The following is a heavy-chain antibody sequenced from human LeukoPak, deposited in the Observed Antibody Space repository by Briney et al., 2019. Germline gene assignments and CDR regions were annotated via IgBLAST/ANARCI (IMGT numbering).Heavy chain of an antibody. V-gene: IGHV3-30-3*01. CDR3: ARDGRRDY. CDR1: GFTFSSYA. J-gene: IGHJ4*02. Sequence: GSLRLSCAASGFTFSSYAMHWVRQAPGKGLEWVAFISYDGTNKYYADSVKGRFTISRDNSKNTLYLQMNSLRAEDTAVYYCARDGRRDYWGQGTLVTVSS. CDR2: ISYDGTNK.